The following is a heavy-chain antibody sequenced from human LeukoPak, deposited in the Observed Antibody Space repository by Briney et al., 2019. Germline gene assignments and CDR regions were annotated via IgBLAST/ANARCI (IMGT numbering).Heavy chain of an antibody. CDR2: INHSGST. J-gene: IGHJ4*02. CDR1: GGSFSGYY. D-gene: IGHD2-15*01. CDR3: ARGVGYCSGGSCYSADFDY. Sequence: SETLSLTCAVYGGSFSGYYWSWIRQPPGKGLEWIGEINHSGSTNYNSSLKSRVTISVDTSKNQFSLKLSSVTAADTAVYYCARGVGYCSGGSCYSADFDYWGQGTLVTVSS. V-gene: IGHV4-34*01.